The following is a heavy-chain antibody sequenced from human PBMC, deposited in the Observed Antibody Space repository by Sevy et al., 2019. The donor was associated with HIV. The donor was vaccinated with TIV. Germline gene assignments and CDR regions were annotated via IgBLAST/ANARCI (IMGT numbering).Heavy chain of an antibody. Sequence: GGSLRLSCTGSGSTFSRHWMNWVRQAPGKGLEWVANIKSDGSEIHYLDSVKGRITISRDNSNDSLYLQLDSLRAEDTAVYYCARGLFFYGSKGSVFDSWGQGILVTVSS. J-gene: IGHJ4*02. CDR2: IKSDGSEI. CDR3: ARGLFFYGSKGSVFDS. CDR1: GSTFSRHW. V-gene: IGHV3-7*01. D-gene: IGHD3-10*01.